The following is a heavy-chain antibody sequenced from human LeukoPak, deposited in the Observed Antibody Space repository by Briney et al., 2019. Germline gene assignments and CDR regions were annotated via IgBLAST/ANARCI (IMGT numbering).Heavy chain of an antibody. Sequence: GESLKISCKGSGYSFTSYWIGWVRQMPGKGLEWMGIIYPGDSDTRYSPSFQGQVTISADKSISTAYLQWSSLKASDTAIYHCARPHSSGYYWGGFDYWGQGTLVTVSS. CDR1: GYSFTSYW. J-gene: IGHJ4*02. V-gene: IGHV5-51*01. CDR2: IYPGDSDT. D-gene: IGHD3-22*01. CDR3: ARPHSSGYYWGGFDY.